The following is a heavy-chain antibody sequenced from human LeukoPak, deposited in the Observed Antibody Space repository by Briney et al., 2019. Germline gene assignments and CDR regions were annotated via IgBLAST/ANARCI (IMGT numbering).Heavy chain of an antibody. Sequence: SETLSLSCTVSGGSTSRYYWSWIRQPPGKGLEWIGYIYYSGSTNYNPSLKSRVTISVDTSKNQFSLKLSSVTAADTAVYYCARGLPPGLRYFDWIPYYFDYWGQGTLVTVSS. CDR3: ARGLPPGLRYFDWIPYYFDY. CDR2: IYYSGST. D-gene: IGHD3-9*01. J-gene: IGHJ4*02. CDR1: GGSTSRYY. V-gene: IGHV4-59*08.